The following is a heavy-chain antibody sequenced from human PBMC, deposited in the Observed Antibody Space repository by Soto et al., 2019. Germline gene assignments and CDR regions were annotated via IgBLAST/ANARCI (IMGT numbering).Heavy chain of an antibody. D-gene: IGHD3-10*01. Sequence: LRLSCAASGFTFSSYGMHWVRQAPGKGLEWVAVIWYDGSNKYYADSVKGRFTISRDNSKNTLYLQMNSLRAEDTAVYYCARDRDAEYYYYYYGMDVWGQGTTVTVS. CDR1: GFTFSSYG. CDR2: IWYDGSNK. V-gene: IGHV3-33*01. J-gene: IGHJ6*02. CDR3: ARDRDAEYYYYYYGMDV.